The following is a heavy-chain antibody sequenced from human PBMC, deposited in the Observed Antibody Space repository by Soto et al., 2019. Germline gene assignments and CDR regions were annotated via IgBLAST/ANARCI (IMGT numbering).Heavy chain of an antibody. CDR3: AKDMEVGPGPLDY. Sequence: GGSLRLSCATSGFSFSNYAMSWVRQVPGKGLHWVSSISGSGGSTSSAGSVKGRFSISRDKSTNTLYMQMNSLRAEDTALYYCAKDMEVGPGPLDYWGQGTVVTVSS. CDR1: GFSFSNYA. CDR2: ISGSGGST. D-gene: IGHD1-1*01. J-gene: IGHJ4*02. V-gene: IGHV3-23*01.